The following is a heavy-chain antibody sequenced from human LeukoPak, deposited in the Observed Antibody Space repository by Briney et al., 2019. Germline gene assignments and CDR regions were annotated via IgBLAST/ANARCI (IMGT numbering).Heavy chain of an antibody. CDR2: IYYSGST. CDR1: GGSISSSSYY. D-gene: IGHD6-19*01. CDR3: AGGRLWLAHDY. J-gene: IGHJ4*02. V-gene: IGHV4-39*07. Sequence: SETLSLTCTVSGGSISSSSYYWGWIRQPPGKGLEWIGSIYYSGSTYYNPSLKSRVTISVDTSKNQLSLRLTSVAAADSAVYYFAGGRLWLAHDYWGLGTLVTVSS.